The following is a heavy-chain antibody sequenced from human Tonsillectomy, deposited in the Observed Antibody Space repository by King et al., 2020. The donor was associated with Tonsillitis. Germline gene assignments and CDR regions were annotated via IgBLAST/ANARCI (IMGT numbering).Heavy chain of an antibody. J-gene: IGHJ4*02. D-gene: IGHD3-3*01. V-gene: IGHV3-30*18. Sequence: VQLVESGGGVVQPGRSLRLSCAASGFTFSRYAMHWVRQAPGKGLEWVAVMSYDGSKKYYADSVKGRFTLSRDNSNNTLYLQMNSLGAEDTAVCYCAKVLDFGGGYPPPQFDYWGQGTLVTVSS. CDR2: MSYDGSKK. CDR3: AKVLDFGGGYPPPQFDY. CDR1: GFTFSRYA.